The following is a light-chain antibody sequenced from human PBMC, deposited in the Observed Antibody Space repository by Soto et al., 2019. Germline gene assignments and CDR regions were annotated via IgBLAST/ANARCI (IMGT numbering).Light chain of an antibody. CDR3: QQYGSSPPWT. CDR1: QSVSSSY. Sequence: EIVLTQSPGTVSSSPGERATLSCRARQSVSSSYLAWYQQKPGQAPRLLIYGASSRATGIPDRFSGSGSGTDFTLTISRLEPEDFAVYYCQQYGSSPPWTFGQGTKVDIK. V-gene: IGKV3-20*01. J-gene: IGKJ1*01. CDR2: GAS.